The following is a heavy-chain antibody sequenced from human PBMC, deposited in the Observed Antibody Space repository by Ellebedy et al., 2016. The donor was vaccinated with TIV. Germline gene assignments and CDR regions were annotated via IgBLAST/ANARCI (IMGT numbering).Heavy chain of an antibody. CDR3: ARLDSSGWALDDYYYGMDV. Sequence: GGSLRLXCKGSGYSFTSYWIGWVRQMPGKGLEWMGIIYPGDSDTRYSPSFQGQVTISADKSISTAYLQWSSLKASDTAMYYCARLDSSGWALDDYYYGMDVWGQGTTVTVSS. D-gene: IGHD6-19*01. V-gene: IGHV5-51*01. CDR1: GYSFTSYW. J-gene: IGHJ6*02. CDR2: IYPGDSDT.